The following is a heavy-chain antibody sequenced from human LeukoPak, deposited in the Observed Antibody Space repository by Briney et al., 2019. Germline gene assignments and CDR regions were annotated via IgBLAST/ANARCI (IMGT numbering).Heavy chain of an antibody. CDR1: GGSIRSYY. CDR2: ISYSAYT. J-gene: IGHJ4*02. V-gene: IGHV4-59*01. D-gene: IGHD4-23*01. CDR3: ARGRNDNGGMFFDS. Sequence: PSETLSLTCTVSGGSIRSYYWSWIRQAPGKGLEWIGFISYSAYTSYSPSLESRVAISVDTSKSQFSLRLSSMTAADTAIYYCARGRNDNGGMFFDSWAQGTLVTASS.